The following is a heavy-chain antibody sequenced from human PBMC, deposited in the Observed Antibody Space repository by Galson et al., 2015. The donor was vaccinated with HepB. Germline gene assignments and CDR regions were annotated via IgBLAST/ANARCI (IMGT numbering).Heavy chain of an antibody. CDR3: ARTYSSSSGLGYYYMDV. CDR2: INPSGGST. CDR1: GYTFTSYY. D-gene: IGHD6-6*01. V-gene: IGHV1-46*01. J-gene: IGHJ6*03. Sequence: SVKVSCKASGYTFTSYYMHWVRQAPGQGLEWMGIINPSGGSTSYAQKFQGRVTMTRDTSTSTVYMELSSLRSEDTAVYYCARTYSSSSGLGYYYMDVWGKGTTVTVSS.